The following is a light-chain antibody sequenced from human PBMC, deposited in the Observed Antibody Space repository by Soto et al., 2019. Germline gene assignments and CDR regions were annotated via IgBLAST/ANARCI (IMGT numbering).Light chain of an antibody. V-gene: IGKV3-15*01. CDR1: QSVSSN. Sequence: EIVVANYRYELCGSPEERTPRSCRASQSVSSNLAWYQQKLGQAPRLLIYGASTRATGISARISGSGSGTEFTLTISILHSEDFAIYYFQQYNKLPRTFGQGTKVDIK. CDR2: GAS. J-gene: IGKJ1*01. CDR3: QQYNKLPRT.